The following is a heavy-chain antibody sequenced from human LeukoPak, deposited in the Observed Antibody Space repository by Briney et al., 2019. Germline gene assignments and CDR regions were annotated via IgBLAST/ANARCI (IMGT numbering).Heavy chain of an antibody. V-gene: IGHV3-48*01. J-gene: IGHJ4*02. CDR1: GFTFSSYS. D-gene: IGHD3-22*01. CDR2: ISSSSSTI. Sequence: GGSLRLSCAASGFTFSSYSMNWVRQAPGKGLEWVSYISSSSSTIYYADSVKGRFTISRDNAKNSLYLQMNSLRAEDTAVYYCARRGWLSTVSFDYWGQGTLVTVSS. CDR3: ARRGWLSTVSFDY.